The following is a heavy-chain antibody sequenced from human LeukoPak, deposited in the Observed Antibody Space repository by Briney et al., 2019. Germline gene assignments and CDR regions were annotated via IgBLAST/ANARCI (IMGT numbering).Heavy chain of an antibody. Sequence: QPGGSLRLSCAASGFTVSSNYMSWVRQAPGKGLEWVSVIYSGGSTYYADSVKGRFTISRDNSKNTLYLQMNSPRAEDTAVYYCARDPEYYYDSSGYPDWGQGTLVTVSS. V-gene: IGHV3-53*01. CDR3: ARDPEYYYDSSGYPD. J-gene: IGHJ4*02. CDR1: GFTVSSNY. D-gene: IGHD3-22*01. CDR2: IYSGGST.